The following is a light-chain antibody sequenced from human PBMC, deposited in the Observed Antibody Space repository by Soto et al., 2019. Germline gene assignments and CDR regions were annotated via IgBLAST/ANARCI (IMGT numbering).Light chain of an antibody. CDR3: QQYTNWPYT. CDR1: QSVGSN. V-gene: IGKV3-15*01. J-gene: IGKJ2*01. CDR2: GAS. Sequence: EIVMTQSPATLSVSPGERASLSCRASQSVGSNLAWYQQTAGQAPRLLIYGASTRATGIPARFSGSGSGTAFTLKISSLQSEDFAVYSCQQYTNWPYTFGQGTKLEIK.